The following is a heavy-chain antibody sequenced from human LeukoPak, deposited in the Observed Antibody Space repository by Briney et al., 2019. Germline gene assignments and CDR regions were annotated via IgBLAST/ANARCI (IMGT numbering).Heavy chain of an antibody. CDR3: AKGGGSKLKDAFDI. Sequence: GGSLRLSCAASGFTFSSYWMSWVRQAPGKGLEWVAFISYDGNSKYYPDSVKGRFTVSRDNSKNTLDVQMNSLRAEDTAVYYCAKGGGSKLKDAFDIWGQGTVVTVSA. J-gene: IGHJ3*02. D-gene: IGHD5-12*01. V-gene: IGHV3-30*18. CDR2: ISYDGNSK. CDR1: GFTFSSYW.